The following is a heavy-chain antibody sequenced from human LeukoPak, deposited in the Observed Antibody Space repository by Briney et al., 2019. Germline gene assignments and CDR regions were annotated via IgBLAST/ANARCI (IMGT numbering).Heavy chain of an antibody. CDR3: AREGYYDSSGYYLSYFDY. D-gene: IGHD3-22*01. J-gene: IGHJ4*02. CDR1: GFTFSSYE. CDR2: IRYDGSNK. Sequence: GGSLRLSCAASGFTFSSYEMNWVRQAPGKGLEWVAFIRYDGSNKYYADSVKGRFTISRDNSKNTLYLQMNSLRAEDTAVYYCAREGYYDSSGYYLSYFDYWGQGTLVTVSS. V-gene: IGHV3-30*02.